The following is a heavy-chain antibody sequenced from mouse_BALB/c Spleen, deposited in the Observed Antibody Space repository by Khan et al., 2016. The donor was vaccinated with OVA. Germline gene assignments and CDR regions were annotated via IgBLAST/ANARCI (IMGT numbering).Heavy chain of an antibody. V-gene: IGHV1-7*01. CDR3: TIDRIDY. CDR2: ITPTSGYT. CDR1: GYTFTTYW. J-gene: IGHJ2*01. Sequence: QVQLKESGAELAKPGASVKMSCKASGYTFTTYWMHWVKQRPGQGLEWIGYITPTSGYTDYNEKFKDRATLSADKSSSTAYMQLSSLTSEDSAVYSCTIDRIDYWGPGTTRTVSS.